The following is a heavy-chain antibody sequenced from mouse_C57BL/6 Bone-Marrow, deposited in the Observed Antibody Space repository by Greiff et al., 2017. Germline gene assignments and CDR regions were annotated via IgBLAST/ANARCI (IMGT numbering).Heavy chain of an antibody. V-gene: IGHV1-15*01. Sequence: QVQLKESGAELVRPGASVTLSCKASGYTFTDYEMHWVKQTPVHGLEWIGAIDPETGGTAYNQKFKGKAILTADKSSSTAYMELRSLTSEDSAVYYCTRGSRYAMDYWGQGTSVTVSS. CDR1: GYTFTDYE. CDR3: TRGSRYAMDY. J-gene: IGHJ4*01. CDR2: IDPETGGT. D-gene: IGHD1-1*02.